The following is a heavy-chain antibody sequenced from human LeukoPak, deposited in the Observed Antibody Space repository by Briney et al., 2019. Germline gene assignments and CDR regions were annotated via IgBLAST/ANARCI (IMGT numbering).Heavy chain of an antibody. CDR1: GGSISSYY. D-gene: IGHD3-9*01. CDR2: IYYSGST. J-gene: IGHJ5*02. V-gene: IGHV4-59*01. CDR3: ARYVLTGDNWFDP. Sequence: SETLSLTCTVSGGSISSYYWSWIRQPPGKGLEWIGYIYYSGSTNYNPSLKSRVTISVDTSKNQFSLKLSSVTAADTAVYYCARYVLTGDNWFDPWGQGTLVTVSS.